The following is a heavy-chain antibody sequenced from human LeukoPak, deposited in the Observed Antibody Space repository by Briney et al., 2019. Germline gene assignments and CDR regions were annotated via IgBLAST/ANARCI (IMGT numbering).Heavy chain of an antibody. CDR3: AREGSSSLMFDY. Sequence: PSETLSLTCAVYGGSFSGYYWSWIRQPPGKGLEWIGEIKHSGSTNYNPSLKSRVTISADTSKNQFSLKLSSVTAADTAVYYCAREGSSSLMFDYWGQGTLVTVSS. V-gene: IGHV4-34*01. CDR1: GGSFSGYY. CDR2: IKHSGST. J-gene: IGHJ4*02. D-gene: IGHD6-6*01.